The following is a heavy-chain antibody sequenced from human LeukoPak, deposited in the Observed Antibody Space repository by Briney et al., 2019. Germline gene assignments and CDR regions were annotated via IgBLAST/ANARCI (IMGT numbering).Heavy chain of an antibody. D-gene: IGHD1-26*01. CDR1: GFTFSTYG. V-gene: IGHV3-30*18. Sequence: GKSLRLSCAASGFTFSTYGIHWVRQAPGKGLEWVAVISDDGSNKYYADSVKGRFTISRDNSKNTLYLQMNSLRVEDTAVYYCAKAIGGTFYRNSYYYCGLDVWGKGTTVTVSS. CDR2: ISDDGSNK. CDR3: AKAIGGTFYRNSYYYCGLDV. J-gene: IGHJ6*04.